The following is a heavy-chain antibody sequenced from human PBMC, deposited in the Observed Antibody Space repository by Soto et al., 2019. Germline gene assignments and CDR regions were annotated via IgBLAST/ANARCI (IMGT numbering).Heavy chain of an antibody. CDR3: ATSKGAVVISPYFFDY. Sequence: EVRLEESGGGLVQPGGSLRLSCAASGFTFDSYWMYWVRRAPGKGLVWVSRVNSDGSITTYADSVKGRFTISRDNAKNTLSLQMNSLRVKDTAVYYCATSKGAVVISPYFFDYWGQGALVTVSS. CDR2: VNSDGSIT. J-gene: IGHJ4*02. V-gene: IGHV3-74*01. D-gene: IGHD2-21*01. CDR1: GFTFDSYW.